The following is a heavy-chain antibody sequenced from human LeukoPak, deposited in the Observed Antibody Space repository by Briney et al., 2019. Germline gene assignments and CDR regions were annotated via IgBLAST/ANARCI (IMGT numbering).Heavy chain of an antibody. J-gene: IGHJ6*04. CDR1: GFTISSYY. D-gene: IGHD3-9*01. CDR3: AREYYDILTGWAGMDV. Sequence: SETLSFNCSVSGFTISSYYWSWLRQPPGKGLEWIGYIYYSGSTNYNPSLKSRVTISVDTSKNQFSLKLSSVTAADTAVYYCAREYYDILTGWAGMDVWGKGTTVTVSS. V-gene: IGHV4-59*01. CDR2: IYYSGST.